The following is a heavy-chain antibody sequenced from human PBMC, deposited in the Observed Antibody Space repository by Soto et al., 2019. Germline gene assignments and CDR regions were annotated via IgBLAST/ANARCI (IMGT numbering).Heavy chain of an antibody. Sequence: GGSLRLSCAASGFRFSDYSMNWVRQAPGRGLEWVSYISSSSFNIHYADSVEGRFAISRDNAKNSLYLQMNSLRAEDTAVYYCARGLHCSSTSCYAPIDYWGQGTLVTVSS. CDR1: GFRFSDYS. V-gene: IGHV3-48*04. CDR3: ARGLHCSSTSCYAPIDY. J-gene: IGHJ4*02. D-gene: IGHD2-2*01. CDR2: ISSSSFNI.